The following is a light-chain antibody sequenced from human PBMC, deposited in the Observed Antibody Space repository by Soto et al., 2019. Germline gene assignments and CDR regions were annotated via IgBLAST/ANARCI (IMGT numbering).Light chain of an antibody. J-gene: IGKJ3*01. CDR2: AAS. Sequence: EIVLTQSPGTLSLSPVERATLSGMASQSVSSTFLAWYQQKPGQAPRLLIYAASSRATGIPDRFSGSGSGTDFTLTISRLEPEDFAVYYCQQYGSSLFSFGPGTKVDIK. V-gene: IGKV3-20*01. CDR1: QSVSSTF. CDR3: QQYGSSLFS.